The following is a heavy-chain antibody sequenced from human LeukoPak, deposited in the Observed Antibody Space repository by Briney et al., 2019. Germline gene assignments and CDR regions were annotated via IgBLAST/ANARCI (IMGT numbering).Heavy chain of an antibody. J-gene: IGHJ3*02. CDR1: GFTFSTSW. D-gene: IGHD1-1*01. Sequence: GGSLRLSCAASGFTFSTSWMTWVRQAPGKGLEWVASINSDGSEIHYVDSVEGRFTISRDNVKNSLYLQMSSLRAEDTAVCYCARAVHPGGAFDIWGQGTMVTVSS. CDR3: ARAVHPGGAFDI. CDR2: INSDGSEI. V-gene: IGHV3-7*01.